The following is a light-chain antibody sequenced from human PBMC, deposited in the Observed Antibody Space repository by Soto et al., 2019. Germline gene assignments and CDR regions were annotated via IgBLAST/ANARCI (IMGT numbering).Light chain of an antibody. CDR1: QSVLYSPNNKNY. CDR2: WAS. V-gene: IGKV4-1*01. J-gene: IGKJ1*01. CDR3: QQYYNTPQT. Sequence: DIVMTQSPNSLAVSLGERATINCKSSQSVLYSPNNKNYLAWYQQKPGQPPKLLIYWASTRESGVPDRFSGSGSGTDFTLTISSLQAEYVAVYYCQQYYNTPQTFGQGTKVEIK.